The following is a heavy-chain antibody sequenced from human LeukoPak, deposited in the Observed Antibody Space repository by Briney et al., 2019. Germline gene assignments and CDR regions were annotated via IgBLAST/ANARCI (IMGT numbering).Heavy chain of an antibody. J-gene: IGHJ4*02. V-gene: IGHV3-30-3*01. Sequence: GGSLRLSCAASGFTFSTYAMHWVRQALGKGLEWVAVISYDGSKKYYADSVKGRFTISRDNSKNTLYLQMNSLRAEDTAVYYCARELLGAFDYWGQGTLVTASS. CDR2: ISYDGSKK. CDR1: GFTFSTYA. CDR3: ARELLGAFDY. D-gene: IGHD7-27*01.